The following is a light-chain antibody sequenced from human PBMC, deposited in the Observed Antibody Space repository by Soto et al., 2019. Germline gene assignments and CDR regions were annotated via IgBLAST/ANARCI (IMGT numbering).Light chain of an antibody. Sequence: DIQMTQSPSSLSASVGDRVTITCRASQCISTNLSWYQKKPGKAPKLLISGASSLQSGVPSRFSGSGSGTDFSLTISSLQPEDFAIYFCQQSYITLYSFGQGTNLEIK. CDR2: GAS. CDR1: QCISTN. CDR3: QQSYITLYS. V-gene: IGKV1-39*01. J-gene: IGKJ2*03.